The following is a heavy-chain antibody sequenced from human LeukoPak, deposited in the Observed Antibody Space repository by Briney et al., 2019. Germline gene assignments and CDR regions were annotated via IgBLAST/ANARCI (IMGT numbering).Heavy chain of an antibody. D-gene: IGHD2-2*01. CDR1: GYSISSGYY. J-gene: IGHJ4*02. Sequence: PSETLSLTCAVSGYSISSGYYWGWIRQPPGKGLEWIGSIYHSGSTYYNPSLKSRVTISVDTSKNQFSLKLSSVTAADTAVYYCARQGDIVVVLAAMVYFDYWGQGTLVTVSS. CDR3: ARQGDIVVVLAAMVYFDY. V-gene: IGHV4-38-2*01. CDR2: IYHSGST.